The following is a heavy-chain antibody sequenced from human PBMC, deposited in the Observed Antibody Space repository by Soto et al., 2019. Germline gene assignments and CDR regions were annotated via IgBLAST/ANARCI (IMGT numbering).Heavy chain of an antibody. CDR2: IYYSGST. V-gene: IGHV4-31*03. D-gene: IGHD4-17*01. J-gene: IGHJ4*02. CDR1: GGSISTGGYY. CDR3: ARGLSVTLFDN. Sequence: QVQLQESVPGLVKPSQTLSLTCTVSGGSISTGGYYWTWIRQHPGKGLEWIGYIYYSGSTYYNPALKSRVTISVDTSKNQFSLKLSSVTAADTAVYYCARGLSVTLFDNWGQGTRVTVSS.